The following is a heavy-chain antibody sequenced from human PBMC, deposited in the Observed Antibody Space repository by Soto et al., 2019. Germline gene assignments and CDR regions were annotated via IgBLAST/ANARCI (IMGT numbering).Heavy chain of an antibody. V-gene: IGHV4-30-4*01. D-gene: IGHD2-2*01. CDR2: IYYSGST. CDR3: ARGSYQLLQNWFDP. Sequence: TLSLTCTVSGGSISSGDYYWSWIRQPPGQGLEWIGYIYYSGSTYYNPSLKSRVTISVDTSKTQFPLKLCSVTAADTAVYYCARGSYQLLQNWFDPWGQGTLVTVSS. CDR1: GGSISSGDYY. J-gene: IGHJ5*02.